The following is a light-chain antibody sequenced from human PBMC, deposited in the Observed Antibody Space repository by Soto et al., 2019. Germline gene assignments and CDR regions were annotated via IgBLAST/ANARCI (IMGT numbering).Light chain of an antibody. CDR2: GAS. CDR3: QQYNNWPPVT. J-gene: IGKJ1*01. Sequence: VMTQSPATLSVSPGERATLSCRASQSVSSNLAWYQQKHGQPPRLLIYGASTRATGIPARFSGSGSGTEFTLTISSLQSEDFAVYYCQQYNNWPPVTFGQGTKVDIK. CDR1: QSVSSN. V-gene: IGKV3-15*01.